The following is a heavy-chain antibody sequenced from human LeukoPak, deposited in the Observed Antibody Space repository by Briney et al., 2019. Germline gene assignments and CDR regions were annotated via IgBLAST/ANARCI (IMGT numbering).Heavy chain of an antibody. CDR1: GGSISSYY. J-gene: IGHJ4*02. CDR3: AREFVLAARPLLDY. CDR2: IYTSGST. D-gene: IGHD6-6*01. V-gene: IGHV4-4*07. Sequence: SETLSPTCTVSGGSISSYYWSWIRQPAGKGLEWIGRIYTSGSTNYNPSLKSRVTMSVDTSKNQFSLKLSSVTAADTAVYYCAREFVLAARPLLDYWGQGTLVTVSS.